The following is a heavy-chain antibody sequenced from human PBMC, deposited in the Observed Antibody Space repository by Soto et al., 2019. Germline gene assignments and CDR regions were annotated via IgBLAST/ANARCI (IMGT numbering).Heavy chain of an antibody. J-gene: IGHJ3*02. CDR3: ARTGHPIEYYYDSSGRAFDI. D-gene: IGHD3-22*01. V-gene: IGHV4-30-4*01. Sequence: SETLSLTCTVSGGSISSGDYYWSWIRQPPGKGLEWIGYIYYSGSIYYNPYLKSRVTISVDTSKNQFSLKLSSVTAADTAVYYCARTGHPIEYYYDSSGRAFDIWGQGTMVTVSS. CDR2: IYYSGSI. CDR1: GGSISSGDYY.